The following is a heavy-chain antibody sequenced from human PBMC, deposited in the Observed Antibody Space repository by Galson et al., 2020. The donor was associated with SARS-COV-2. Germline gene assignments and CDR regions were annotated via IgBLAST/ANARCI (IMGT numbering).Heavy chain of an antibody. CDR3: ARDHVPWSGYSLIVDY. Sequence: GGSLRLSCAASGFTLGNYAMTWVRQVPGRGLEWVSGLSVSGGSVYYADSVQGRFSISRDNVNNILYLQMNSLRAEDTAVYYCARDHVPWSGYSLIVDYWGQGIPVTVSS. J-gene: IGHJ4*02. V-gene: IGHV3-23*01. CDR2: LSVSGGSV. CDR1: GFTLGNYA. D-gene: IGHD3-3*01.